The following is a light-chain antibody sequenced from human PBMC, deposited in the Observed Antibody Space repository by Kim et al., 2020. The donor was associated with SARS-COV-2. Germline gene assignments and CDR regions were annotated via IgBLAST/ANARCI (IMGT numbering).Light chain of an antibody. J-gene: IGLJ3*02. CDR1: TSNIGNNY. CDR2: RND. Sequence: RVTISCSGSTSNIGNNYVSWYQHLPGTAPRLLIYRNDQWPSGVPDRFSGSKSGTSASLAISGLRAEDEADYYCATWDDSLGGSWVFGGGTKVTVL. CDR3: ATWDDSLGGSWV. V-gene: IGLV1-47*01.